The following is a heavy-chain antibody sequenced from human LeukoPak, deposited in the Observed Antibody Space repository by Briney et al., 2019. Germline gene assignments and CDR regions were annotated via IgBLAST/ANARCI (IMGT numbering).Heavy chain of an antibody. Sequence: ASVKVSCKASGYTFTSYDVNWVRQATGQGLEWMGWMNPNSGNTGYAQKFQGRVTITRNTSISTAYMELSSLRSEDTAVYYCARSTRSLRFLEWLSNNWFDPWGQGTLVTVSS. J-gene: IGHJ5*02. CDR1: GYTFTSYD. CDR3: ARSTRSLRFLEWLSNNWFDP. CDR2: MNPNSGNT. D-gene: IGHD3-3*01. V-gene: IGHV1-8*03.